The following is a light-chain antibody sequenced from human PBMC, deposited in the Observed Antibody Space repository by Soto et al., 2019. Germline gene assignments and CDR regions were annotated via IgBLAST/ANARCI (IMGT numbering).Light chain of an antibody. V-gene: IGLV2-14*01. Sequence: QSALTQPASVSGPPGQSITMSCTGTSSDIGGYEYVSWYQQYPGKAPKLMIYEVSNRPSGVSSRFSGSKSGNTASLTISGLQAEDEADYYCSSYTSSSTYVFGTGTKVTVL. CDR1: SSDIGGYEY. CDR3: SSYTSSSTYV. CDR2: EVS. J-gene: IGLJ1*01.